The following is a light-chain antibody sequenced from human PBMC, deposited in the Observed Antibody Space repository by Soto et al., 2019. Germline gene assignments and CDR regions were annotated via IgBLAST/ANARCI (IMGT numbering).Light chain of an antibody. V-gene: IGLV2-14*02. CDR1: SSDVGNYNL. CDR3: SSYTSSSTSIV. CDR2: EGS. Sequence: QSVLTQPASVSGSPGQSITISCTGTSSDVGNYNLVSWYQQHPGKAPKLMIYEGSKRPSGVSNRFSGSKSGNTASLTISILQAEDEADYYCSSYTSSSTSIVFGTGTKVTVL. J-gene: IGLJ1*01.